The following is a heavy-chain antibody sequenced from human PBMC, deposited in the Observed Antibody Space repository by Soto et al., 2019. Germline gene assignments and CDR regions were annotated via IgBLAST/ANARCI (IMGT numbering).Heavy chain of an antibody. CDR3: ARAPPGTAMVRSFDY. J-gene: IGHJ4*02. V-gene: IGHV1-69*01. D-gene: IGHD5-18*01. Sequence: QVQLVQSGAEVKKPGSSVKVSCKASGGTFSSYAISWVRQAPGQGLEWMGGIIPICGTANYAQTFQGRVTITADESTSTAYMELSSLRSGDTAVYYCARAPPGTAMVRSFDYWGQGTLVTVSS. CDR2: IIPICGTA. CDR1: GGTFSSYA.